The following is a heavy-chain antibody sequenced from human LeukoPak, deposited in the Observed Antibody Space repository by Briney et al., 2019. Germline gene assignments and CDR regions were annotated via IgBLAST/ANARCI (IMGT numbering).Heavy chain of an antibody. CDR1: GFTFSGSA. J-gene: IGHJ4*02. Sequence: QPGGSLRLSCADSGFTFSGSAMHWVRQASGKGLEWVGRIRSKANSYATAYAASVKGRFTISRDDSKNTAYLQMNSLKTEDTAVYYCTRLSYYYDSSGYYEDYWGQGTLVTVSS. CDR3: TRLSYYYDSSGYYEDY. CDR2: IRSKANSYAT. D-gene: IGHD3-22*01. V-gene: IGHV3-73*01.